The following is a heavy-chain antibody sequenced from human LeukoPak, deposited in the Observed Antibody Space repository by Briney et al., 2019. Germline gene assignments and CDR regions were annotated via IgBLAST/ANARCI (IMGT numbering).Heavy chain of an antibody. CDR3: ARDFYYDSSGYADY. J-gene: IGHJ4*02. V-gene: IGHV3-7*01. CDR1: GFTFSSYW. CDR2: IKQDGSEK. D-gene: IGHD3-22*01. Sequence: GGSLRLSCAASGFTFSSYWMSWVRQAPGKGLEWVDNIKQDGSEKYYVDSVKGRFTISRDNAKNSLYLQMNSLRAEDTAVYYCARDFYYDSSGYADYWGQGTLVTVSS.